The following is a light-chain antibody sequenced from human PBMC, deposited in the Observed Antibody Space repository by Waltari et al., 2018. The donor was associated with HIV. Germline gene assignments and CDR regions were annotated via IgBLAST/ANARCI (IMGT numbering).Light chain of an antibody. CDR2: DAS. CDR3: QQRRNWPLT. Sequence: ELVLTQSPATLSLSPGDRATLSCGASQSVRSLIAWYQQKPGQAPRLLIYDASNRATGIPARFSGSGHGTDFTLTISSLEPEDFAVYYCQQRRNWPLTFGGGTEVEIK. V-gene: IGKV3-11*01. CDR1: QSVRSL. J-gene: IGKJ4*02.